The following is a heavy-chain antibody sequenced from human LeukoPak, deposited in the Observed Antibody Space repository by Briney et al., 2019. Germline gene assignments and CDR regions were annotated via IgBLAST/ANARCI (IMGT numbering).Heavy chain of an antibody. Sequence: GGSLRLSCAASGFTVSSNYMSWVRQAPGKGLEWVSIIYSGGNTYYADSVKGRFTISRDNSKNTLYLQMNSLRAEDTAVYYCARDRGDYYDSSGYYPYWGQGTLVTVSS. J-gene: IGHJ4*02. D-gene: IGHD3-22*01. CDR1: GFTVSSNY. CDR3: ARDRGDYYDSSGYYPY. CDR2: IYSGGNT. V-gene: IGHV3-66*01.